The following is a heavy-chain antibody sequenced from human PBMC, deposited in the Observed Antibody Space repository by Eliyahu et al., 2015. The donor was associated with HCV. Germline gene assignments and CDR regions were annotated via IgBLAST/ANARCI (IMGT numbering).Heavy chain of an antibody. CDR1: GGXISSYY. CDR2: XYXSGST. CDR3: ATGPVLLWFGDEGWFDP. J-gene: IGHJ5*02. Sequence: QVHLQESGPGLVKPSXTLSLTCTVXGGXISSYYWSWXRQPPGKGLEWIXYXYXSGSTNYNPSLKSRVTISVDTSKXQFSLKLSSVTAADTAVYYCATGPVLLWFGDEGWFDPWGQGTLVTVSS. D-gene: IGHD3-10*01. V-gene: IGHV4-59*01.